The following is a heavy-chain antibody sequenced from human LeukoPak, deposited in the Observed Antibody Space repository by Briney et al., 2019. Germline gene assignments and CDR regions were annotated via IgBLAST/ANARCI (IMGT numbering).Heavy chain of an antibody. J-gene: IGHJ6*03. Sequence: PGGSLRLSCTVSGFTVSSNSMSWVRQAPGKGLEWVAVISYDGSNKYYADSVKGRFTISRDNSKNTLYLQMNSLRAEDTAVYYCAKLPTTSCYYYYYMDVWGKGTTVTISS. V-gene: IGHV3-30*04. CDR3: AKLPTTSCYYYYYMDV. CDR2: ISYDGSNK. D-gene: IGHD2-2*01. CDR1: GFTVSSNS.